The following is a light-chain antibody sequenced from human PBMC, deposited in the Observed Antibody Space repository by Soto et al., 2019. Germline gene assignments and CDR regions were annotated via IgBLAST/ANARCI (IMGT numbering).Light chain of an antibody. Sequence: DVQMTQSASTLSASIRDRVTLTCRASQSLTGRLAWYQQSPGRHPKLVIYDVSILESGVPSRFSGSESGTDFTLTISSLRPDDFATFYCQQYKVYPYTFGQGTRLDI. J-gene: IGKJ2*01. V-gene: IGKV1-5*01. CDR1: QSLTGR. CDR2: DVS. CDR3: QQYKVYPYT.